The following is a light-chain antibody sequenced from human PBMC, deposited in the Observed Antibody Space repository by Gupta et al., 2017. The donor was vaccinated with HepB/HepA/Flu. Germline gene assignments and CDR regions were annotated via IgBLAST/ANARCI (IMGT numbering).Light chain of an antibody. J-gene: IGKJ1*01. CDR2: AAS. Sequence: DFQMTQSPSSLSASVGDRVTVSCRTSQHIGTYLNWYQQKPGKAPKLLIYAASSLQSGVPSRFSGSGSGTDFTLTISSLQPEDFAVYYCQQSSSSPWTFGQGTKVEVK. V-gene: IGKV1-39*01. CDR3: QQSSSSPWT. CDR1: QHIGTY.